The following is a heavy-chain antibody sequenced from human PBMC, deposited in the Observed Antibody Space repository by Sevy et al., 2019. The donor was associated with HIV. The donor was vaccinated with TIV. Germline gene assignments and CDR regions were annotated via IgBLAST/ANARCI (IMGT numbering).Heavy chain of an antibody. CDR2: IKQDESET. D-gene: IGHD4-17*01. Sequence: GGSLRLSCAASGFTFNRHWMGWVRQAPGKALEWVANIKQDESETYVDSVKGRFTISRDNAKNSLYLQMNSLRAEDTAVYYCARDHVKDGDLGDYYYFAMDVWGQGTTVTVSS. J-gene: IGHJ6*02. CDR1: GFTFNRHW. V-gene: IGHV3-7*03. CDR3: ARDHVKDGDLGDYYYFAMDV.